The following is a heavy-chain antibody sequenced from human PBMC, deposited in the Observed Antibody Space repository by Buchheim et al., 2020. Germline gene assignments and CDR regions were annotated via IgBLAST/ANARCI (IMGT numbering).Heavy chain of an antibody. CDR1: GFTFSSYC. Sequence: QVQLVESGGGVVQPGRSLRLSCAASGFTFSSYCMHWVRQAPGKGLEWVAVISYDGSNKYYADSVKGRFTISRDNSKNTLYLQMNSLRAEDTAVYYCAENTAMVDWSQGTL. CDR2: ISYDGSNK. CDR3: AENTAMVD. V-gene: IGHV3-30*18. D-gene: IGHD5-18*01. J-gene: IGHJ4*02.